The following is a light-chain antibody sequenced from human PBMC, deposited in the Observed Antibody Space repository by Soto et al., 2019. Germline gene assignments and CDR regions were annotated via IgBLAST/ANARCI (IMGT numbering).Light chain of an antibody. CDR2: AAS. J-gene: IGKJ5*01. CDR3: LQDYNHLL. CDR1: QGIRND. Sequence: AIQMTQSPSSLSASVGDRVTITCRASQGIRNDLGWYQQKPGKAPKLLIYAASNLESGVPSRFSGSGSGTDFTLTISSLQPEDFATYYCLQDYNHLLFGQGTRLEIK. V-gene: IGKV1-6*01.